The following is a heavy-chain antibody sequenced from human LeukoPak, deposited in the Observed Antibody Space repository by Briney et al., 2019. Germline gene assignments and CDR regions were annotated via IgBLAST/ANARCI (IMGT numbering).Heavy chain of an antibody. CDR2: ISAYNGNT. CDR1: VYTFTSYG. Sequence: ASVTVSCTASVYTFTSYGISWVRQAPGQGLEWLGYISAYNGNTNYAQKVQGRITMTTDTSTSTAYMEMRSLRSDDTAVYYCARDCSGSSCYWIHWGQGTLVTVSS. CDR3: ARDCSGSSCYWIH. J-gene: IGHJ4*02. D-gene: IGHD2-15*01. V-gene: IGHV1-18*01.